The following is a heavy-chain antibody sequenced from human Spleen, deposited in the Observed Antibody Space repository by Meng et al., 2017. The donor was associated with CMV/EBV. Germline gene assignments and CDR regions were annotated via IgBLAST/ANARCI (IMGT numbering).Heavy chain of an antibody. CDR3: ARDPAHWGSGDWVDP. D-gene: IGHD7-27*01. Sequence: ACGFTVSSNYMSWVRQAPGKGLEWVSIIYIGGNTYYADSVKGRFTISKDNSKNTVYLQMNSLRSEDTAVYYCARDPAHWGSGDWVDPWGQGTLVTVSS. J-gene: IGHJ5*02. CDR2: IYIGGNT. CDR1: GFTVSSNY. V-gene: IGHV3-66*02.